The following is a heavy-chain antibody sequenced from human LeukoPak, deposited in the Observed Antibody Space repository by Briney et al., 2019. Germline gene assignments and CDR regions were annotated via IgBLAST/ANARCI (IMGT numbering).Heavy chain of an antibody. J-gene: IGHJ4*02. V-gene: IGHV4-34*01. CDR1: GGSFSGYY. Sequence: WETLSLTCAVYGGSFSGYYWSWIRQPPGKGLEWIGEINHSGSTNYNPSLKSRVTISVDTSKNQFSLKLSSVTAADTAVYYCARGRRIAVAGRSLDYWGQGTLVTVSS. CDR2: INHSGST. D-gene: IGHD6-19*01. CDR3: ARGRRIAVAGRSLDY.